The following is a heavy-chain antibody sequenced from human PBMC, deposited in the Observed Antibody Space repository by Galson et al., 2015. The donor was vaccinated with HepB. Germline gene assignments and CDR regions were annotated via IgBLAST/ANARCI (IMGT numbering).Heavy chain of an antibody. CDR2: INAGNGNT. CDR1: GYTFTSYA. J-gene: IGHJ4*02. D-gene: IGHD6-19*01. CDR3: ARGYSSGSTFDY. V-gene: IGHV1-3*01. Sequence: SVKVSCKASGYTFTSYAMHWVRQAPGQRLEWMGWINAGNGNTKYSQKFQGRVTITRDASASTAYMELSSLRSEDTAVYYCARGYSSGSTFDYWGQGTLVTVSS.